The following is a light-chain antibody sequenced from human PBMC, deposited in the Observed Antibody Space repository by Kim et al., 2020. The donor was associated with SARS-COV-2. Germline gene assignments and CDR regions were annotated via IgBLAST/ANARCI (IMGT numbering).Light chain of an antibody. V-gene: IGKV1-33*01. J-gene: IGKJ5*01. CDR1: QNINNN. Sequence: ASVGDRVTITCQASQNINNNLNWYQQKPGKAPEVLIYDVSNLQTGVPSRFSGHGDGTEFTFTLSSLQPEDIATYHCQQYYLLPMTFGQGTRLEIK. CDR2: DVS. CDR3: QQYYLLPMT.